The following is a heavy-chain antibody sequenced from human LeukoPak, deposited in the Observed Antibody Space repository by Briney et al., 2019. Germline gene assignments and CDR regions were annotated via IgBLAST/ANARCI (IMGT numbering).Heavy chain of an antibody. J-gene: IGHJ3*02. CDR1: GYTLTELS. Sequence: GASVKVSCKVSGYTLTELSMHWVRQAPGKGLEWMGIINPSGGSTSYAQKFQGRVTMTRDTSTSTVYMELSSLRSEDTAVYYCARDGSYGDAFDIWGQGTMVTVSS. V-gene: IGHV1-46*01. D-gene: IGHD3-10*01. CDR2: INPSGGST. CDR3: ARDGSYGDAFDI.